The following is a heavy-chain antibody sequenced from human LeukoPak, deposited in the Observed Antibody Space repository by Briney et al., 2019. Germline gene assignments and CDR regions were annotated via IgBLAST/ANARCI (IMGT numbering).Heavy chain of an antibody. V-gene: IGHV3-69-1*02. J-gene: IGHJ4*02. D-gene: IGHD1-26*01. CDR3: ARDDKWAFDY. CDR2: ISSTNDI. Sequence: PGGSLRLSCAASGFTFATYAMNWFRHTPGKGLEWLSYISSTNDIYYADSVKGRFTISRDNAKESLYLQMNSLRAEDTAVYYCARDDKWAFDYWGQGTLVTVSS. CDR1: GFTFATYA.